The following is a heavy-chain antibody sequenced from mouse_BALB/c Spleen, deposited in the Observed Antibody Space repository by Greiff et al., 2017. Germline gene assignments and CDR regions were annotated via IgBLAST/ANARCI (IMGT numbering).Heavy chain of an antibody. CDR3: AREAHYGSSLFAY. Sequence: EVKLVESGGGLVQPGGSRKLSCAASGFTFSSFGMHWVRQAPEKGLEWVAYISSGSSTIYYADTVKGRFTISRDNPKNTLFLQMTSLRSEDTAMYYCAREAHYGSSLFAYWGQGTLVTVSA. D-gene: IGHD1-1*01. V-gene: IGHV5-17*02. CDR1: GFTFSSFG. CDR2: ISSGSSTI. J-gene: IGHJ3*01.